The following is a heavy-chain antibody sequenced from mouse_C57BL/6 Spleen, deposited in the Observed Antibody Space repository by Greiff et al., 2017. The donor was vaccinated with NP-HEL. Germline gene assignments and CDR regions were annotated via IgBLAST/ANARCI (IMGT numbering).Heavy chain of an antibody. V-gene: IGHV10-1*01. CDR3: VGESGGNYAGFAD. D-gene: IGHD2-1*01. CDR1: GFSFNTYA. J-gene: IGHJ3*01. CDR2: IRSKSNNYAT. Sequence: EVKLMESGGGLVQPKGSLKLSCAASGFSFNTYAMNWVRQAPGKGLEWVARIRSKSNNYATYYADSVKDRFTISRDDKESMQYLQMTNLKTEDAAVYYCVGESGGNYAGFADWGQGTLVTVSA.